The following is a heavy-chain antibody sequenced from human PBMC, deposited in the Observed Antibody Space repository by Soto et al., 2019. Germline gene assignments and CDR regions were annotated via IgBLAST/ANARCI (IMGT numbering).Heavy chain of an antibody. CDR1: GFTLSCHS. J-gene: IGHJ4*02. D-gene: IGHD2-21*02. V-gene: IGHV3-21*06. CDR2: ISSSSIYI. Sequence: LRLSCAASGFTLSCHSLNRVRRAPGKGLGWVSSISSSSIYIYYADSVKGRFTISRDNAKNSLYLQMNSLRAEDTAVYYCARGLHWGGDCPSAPYYFDYWGQGTLVNV. CDR3: ARGLHWGGDCPSAPYYFDY.